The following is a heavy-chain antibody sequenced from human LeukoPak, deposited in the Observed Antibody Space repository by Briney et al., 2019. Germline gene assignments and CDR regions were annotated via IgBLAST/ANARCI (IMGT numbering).Heavy chain of an antibody. Sequence: SSMKVSCKASGGTFSSYAISWVRQAPGQGLEWMGRIIPIFGTANYAQKFQGRVTITTDESTSTAYMELSRLRSEDTAVYYCASGGVGGWSGTHYYYYMDVWGKGTTVTVSS. CDR3: ASGGVGGWSGTHYYYYMDV. V-gene: IGHV1-69*05. D-gene: IGHD3-16*01. J-gene: IGHJ6*03. CDR2: IIPIFGTA. CDR1: GGTFSSYA.